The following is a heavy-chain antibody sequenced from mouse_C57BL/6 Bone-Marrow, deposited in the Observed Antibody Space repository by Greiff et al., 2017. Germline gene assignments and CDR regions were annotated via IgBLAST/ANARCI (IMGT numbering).Heavy chain of an antibody. CDR1: GYTFTDHT. J-gene: IGHJ3*01. V-gene: IGHV1-78*01. D-gene: IGHD4-1*01. CDR3: ARNWDFAWFAY. CDR2: IYPRDGST. Sequence: QVQLKESDAELVKPGASVKISCKVSGYTFTDHTIHWMKQRPEQGLEWIGYIYPRDGSTKYNEKFKGKATLTVDKSSSTAYMQLSSLTSEDSAVYYCARNWDFAWFAYWGQGTLVTVSA.